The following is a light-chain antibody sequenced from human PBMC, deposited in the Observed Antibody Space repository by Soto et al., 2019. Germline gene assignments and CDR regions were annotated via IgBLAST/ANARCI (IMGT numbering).Light chain of an antibody. Sequence: VLSQSPGRLSLSPGETATLSCRASQSVPSTYFAWYQQKSGQPPRLLISGTSNRATGIPDRFSGSGSGRDFTLTISRLEPEDFAVYYCQQYGYSPTFGGGTKVDIK. CDR2: GTS. CDR3: QQYGYSPT. CDR1: QSVPSTY. J-gene: IGKJ4*01. V-gene: IGKV3-20*01.